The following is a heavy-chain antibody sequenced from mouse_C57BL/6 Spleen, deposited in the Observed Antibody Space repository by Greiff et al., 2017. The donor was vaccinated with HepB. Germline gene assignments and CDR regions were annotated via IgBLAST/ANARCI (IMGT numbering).Heavy chain of an antibody. D-gene: IGHD1-1*01. J-gene: IGHJ4*01. Sequence: EVQLQQSGTVLARPGASVKMSCKTSGYTFTSYWMHWVKQRPGQGLEWIGAIYPGNSDTSYNQKFKGKAKLTAVTSASTAYMELSSLTNEDSAVYYCTRSTTVVDYAMDYWGQGTSVTVSS. CDR2: IYPGNSDT. CDR3: TRSTTVVDYAMDY. CDR1: GYTFTSYW. V-gene: IGHV1-5*01.